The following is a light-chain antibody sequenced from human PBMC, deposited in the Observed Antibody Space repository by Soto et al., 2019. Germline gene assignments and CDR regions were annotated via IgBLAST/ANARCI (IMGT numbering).Light chain of an antibody. Sequence: QSVLTQPPSVSGAPRQRVTISCTGSSSNIGSGYDVHWYQQLPGTAPKLLIYGNNNRPSGVPDRFSGSKSGTSASLAITGLQGEDEAEYYCQSYDSTLSGSEVVFGGGTKVTVL. J-gene: IGLJ2*01. V-gene: IGLV1-40*01. CDR3: QSYDSTLSGSEVV. CDR2: GNN. CDR1: SSNIGSGYD.